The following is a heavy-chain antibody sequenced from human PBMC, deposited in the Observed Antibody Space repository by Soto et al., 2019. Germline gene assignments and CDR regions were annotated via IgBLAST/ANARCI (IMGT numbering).Heavy chain of an antibody. J-gene: IGHJ4*02. CDR1: GGTSSSYA. CDR3: AITGLKAARRYLSYFAY. V-gene: IGHV1-69*13. Sequence: SVKVSCKASGGTSSSYAISWVRQAPGQGLEWMGGIIPIFGTANYAQKFQGRVTITADESTSTAYMELSSLRSEDTAVYYCAITGLKAARRYLSYFAYGGQGTLVPVSS. CDR2: IIPIFGTA. D-gene: IGHD6-6*01.